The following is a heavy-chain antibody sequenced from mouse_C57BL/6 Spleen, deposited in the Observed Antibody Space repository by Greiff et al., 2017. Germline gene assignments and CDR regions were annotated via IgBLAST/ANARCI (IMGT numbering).Heavy chain of an antibody. CDR1: GYTFTSYW. D-gene: IGHD1-1*01. V-gene: IGHV1-5*01. Sequence: VQLQQSGTVLARPGASVKMSCTTSGYTFTSYWMHWVKQRPGQGLEWIGAIYPGNSDTSYNQKFKGKAKLTAVTSASTAYMELSSLTNEDSAVYYCTRSRYYGSPWYFDVWGTGTTVTVSS. J-gene: IGHJ1*03. CDR2: IYPGNSDT. CDR3: TRSRYYGSPWYFDV.